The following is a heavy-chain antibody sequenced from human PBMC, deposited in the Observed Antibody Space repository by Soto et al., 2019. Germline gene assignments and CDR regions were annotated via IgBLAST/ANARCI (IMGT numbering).Heavy chain of an antibody. J-gene: IGHJ4*02. CDR3: AKDKGRTAIDY. Sequence: QVQLVESGGGVVQPGRSLRLSCAASGLTFSAAGMHWVRQAPGKGLEWVAFIANDGRSESYADSVKGRFTISRDNSQNRLYLQKNGQRAEETAVYYCAKDKGRTAIDYWGQGTLVSVSS. V-gene: IGHV3-30*18. CDR1: GLTFSAAG. CDR2: IANDGRSE.